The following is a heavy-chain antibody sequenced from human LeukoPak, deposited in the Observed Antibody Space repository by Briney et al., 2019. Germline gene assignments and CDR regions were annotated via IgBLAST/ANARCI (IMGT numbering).Heavy chain of an antibody. D-gene: IGHD3-22*01. CDR3: ASTENYYDSSGYYLEFDY. CDR2: FYTSGST. V-gene: IGHV4-4*07. Sequence: SETLSLTCTVSGGSISSYYWSCIRQPAGKGLEWIGRFYTSGSTNYNPSLKRRVTISVDKTKNQYSLKLSSVTAADTAVYYCASTENYYDSSGYYLEFDYWGQGTLVTVSS. CDR1: GGSISSYY. J-gene: IGHJ4*02.